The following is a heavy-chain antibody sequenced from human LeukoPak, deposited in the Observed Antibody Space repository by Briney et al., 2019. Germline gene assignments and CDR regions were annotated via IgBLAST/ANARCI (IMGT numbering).Heavy chain of an antibody. D-gene: IGHD3-10*01. CDR2: IKQDGSEK. J-gene: IGHJ5*02. Sequence: GGSLRLSCAASGFTYSPYWMTWVRQGPGKGLEWVANIKQDGSEKYYVDSVKGRFTISRDNAKNSLYLQMNSLRAEDTAVYYCARDTAMVRGVSSSPWGQGTLVTVSS. CDR1: GFTYSPYW. CDR3: ARDTAMVRGVSSSP. V-gene: IGHV3-7*01.